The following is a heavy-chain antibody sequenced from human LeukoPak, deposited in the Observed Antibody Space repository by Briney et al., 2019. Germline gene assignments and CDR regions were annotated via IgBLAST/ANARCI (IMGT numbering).Heavy chain of an antibody. CDR2: INPNSGGT. CDR1: GYTFTGYY. J-gene: IGHJ4*02. V-gene: IGHV1-2*02. Sequence: GASVKVSCKASGYTFTGYYMHWVRHAPGQGLEWMGWINPNSGGTNYAQKFQGRVTMTRDTSISTAYMELSRLRSDDTAVYYCARGLYSYGEYYFDYWGQGTLVTVSS. D-gene: IGHD5-18*01. CDR3: ARGLYSYGEYYFDY.